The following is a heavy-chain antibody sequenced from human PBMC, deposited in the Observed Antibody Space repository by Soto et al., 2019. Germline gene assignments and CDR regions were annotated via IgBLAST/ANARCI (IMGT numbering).Heavy chain of an antibody. CDR1: GYTFTGYY. CDR2: INPNSGGT. Sequence: QVQLVQSGAEVKKPGASVKVSCKASGYTFTGYYMHWVRQAPGQGLEWMGWINPNSGGTNYAQKFQGRVTMTRDTSSSTAYMELRRMRSDDTAVYYCARGGGTEPAAIQAMSYYGMDVWGQGTTVTVSS. D-gene: IGHD2-2*02. V-gene: IGHV1-2*02. CDR3: ARGGGTEPAAIQAMSYYGMDV. J-gene: IGHJ6*02.